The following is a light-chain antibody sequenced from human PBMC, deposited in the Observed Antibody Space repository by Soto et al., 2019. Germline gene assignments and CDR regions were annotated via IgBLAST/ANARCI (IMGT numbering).Light chain of an antibody. CDR2: DSS. J-gene: IGKJ5*01. CDR1: QSVRTS. V-gene: IGKV3-11*01. Sequence: ELVLTQSPATLSLSPGDRATLSFRASQSVRTSLAWYQQKPGQPPRLIIYDSSNRANGVPARFGGSGSGTDFTLTIDSLEPEDFAVYYCQQYNIWPQTFGQGTRLEIK. CDR3: QQYNIWPQT.